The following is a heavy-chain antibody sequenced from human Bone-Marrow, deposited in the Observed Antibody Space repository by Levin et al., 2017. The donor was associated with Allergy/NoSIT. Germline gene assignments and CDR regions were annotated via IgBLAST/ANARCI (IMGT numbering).Heavy chain of an antibody. J-gene: IGHJ4*02. V-gene: IGHV3-23*01. D-gene: IGHD3-10*01. CDR3: AKESELLLWFGYFPYYFDY. CDR1: GFIFKRYA. CDR2: ISSTGGST. Sequence: GGSLRLSCAASGFIFKRYAMCWVRQAPGKGLEWVSGISSTGGSTYYADSVKGRFTISRDNSRNTVDLQMNSLRAEDTALYYYAKESELLLWFGYFPYYFDYWGQGTLATVSS.